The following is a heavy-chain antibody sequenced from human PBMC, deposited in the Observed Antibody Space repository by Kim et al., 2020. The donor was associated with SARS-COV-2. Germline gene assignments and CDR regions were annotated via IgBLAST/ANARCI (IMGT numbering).Heavy chain of an antibody. CDR1: GGSISSGDYQ. D-gene: IGHD3-3*01. CDR3: ARGDYDPSFYFDY. CDR2: IHHTGNT. V-gene: IGHV4-31*03. J-gene: IGHJ4*02. Sequence: SETLSLTCTVSGGSISSGDYQWNWIRQHPGKGLEWLGYIHHTGNTYYNPSLRRRLTISVDKSKNQFSLRVNSVTAADTAVYFCARGDYDPSFYFDYWGQGTLVTVSS.